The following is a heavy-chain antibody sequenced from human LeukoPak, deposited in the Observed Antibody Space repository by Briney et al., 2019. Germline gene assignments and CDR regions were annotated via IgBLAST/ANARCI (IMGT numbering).Heavy chain of an antibody. D-gene: IGHD6-13*01. CDR2: IYYSGST. J-gene: IGHJ4*02. V-gene: IGHV4-31*03. Sequence: SETLSLTCTVSGGSISSGGYYWSWIRQYPGKGLEWIGYIYYSGSTYYNPSLKSRVTISVDTSKNHFSLKLSSVTAADTAVYYCARASSSWHRSDYWGQGTLVTVSS. CDR1: GGSISSGGYY. CDR3: ARASSSWHRSDY.